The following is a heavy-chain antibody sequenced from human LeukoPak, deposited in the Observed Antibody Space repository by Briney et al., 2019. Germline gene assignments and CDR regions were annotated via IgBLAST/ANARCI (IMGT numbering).Heavy chain of an antibody. J-gene: IGHJ4*02. CDR3: ARVGCSGGSCYPPDY. V-gene: IGHV1-69*13. CDR1: GGTFSSYA. D-gene: IGHD2-15*01. Sequence: SVKVSCKASGGTFSSYAISWVRQAPGQGLEWMGGIIPIFGTANYAQKFQGRVTITADESTSTAYMELSSLRSEDTALYYCARVGCSGGSCYPPDYWGQGTLVTVSS. CDR2: IIPIFGTA.